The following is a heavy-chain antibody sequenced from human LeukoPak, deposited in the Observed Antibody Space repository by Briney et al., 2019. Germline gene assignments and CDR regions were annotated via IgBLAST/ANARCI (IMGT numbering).Heavy chain of an antibody. CDR3: ARFPDGSANDY. J-gene: IGHJ4*02. CDR2: IYYSGST. V-gene: IGHV4-59*01. CDR1: RDSISKYY. D-gene: IGHD3-10*01. Sequence: SETLSLTCTVSRDSISKYYWSWIRQPPGKGLEWIGYIYYSGSTDYNPSLRSRVTISLDTSKNQFSLILSSVTAAGTAMYYCARFPDGSANDYWGQGTLVTVSS.